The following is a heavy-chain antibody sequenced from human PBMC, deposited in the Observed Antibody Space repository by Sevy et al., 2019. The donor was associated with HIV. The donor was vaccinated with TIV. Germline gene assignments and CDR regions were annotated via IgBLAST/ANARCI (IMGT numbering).Heavy chain of an antibody. J-gene: IGHJ4*02. V-gene: IGHV1-69*13. CDR1: GGIFRTNA. Sequence: ASAKVSCKASGGIFRTNAFSWVRQAPGQGLEWMGGIIPVLGTVNYARKFQGRVTITADESTKTVYMELSSLTSEDTAVYYCARGGGNGWYYFDYWGQETLVTVSS. CDR2: IIPVLGTV. CDR3: ARGGGNGWYYFDY. D-gene: IGHD6-19*01.